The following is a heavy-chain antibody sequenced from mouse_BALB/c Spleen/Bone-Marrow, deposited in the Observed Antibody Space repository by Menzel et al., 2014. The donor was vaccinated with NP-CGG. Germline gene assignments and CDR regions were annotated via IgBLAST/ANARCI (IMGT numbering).Heavy chain of an antibody. J-gene: IGHJ3*01. CDR3: TIYYKSFDY. V-gene: IGHV1-59*01. D-gene: IGHD2-1*01. Sequence: VQLPQSGAELAWPGPSVHMSCMSSAYTFTSYWMHWVKQWPGQGLVWIGVIVLSDSYTSYNQKFKGKTTLTVDTSTSSAYMQLSSQTSEDSAVYYYTIYYKSFDYWGQGTLVTGAA. CDR1: AYTFTSYW. CDR2: IVLSDSYT.